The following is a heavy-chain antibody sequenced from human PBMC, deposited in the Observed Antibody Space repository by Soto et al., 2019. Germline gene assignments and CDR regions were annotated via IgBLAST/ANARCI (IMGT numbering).Heavy chain of an antibody. CDR3: ATTLSPYYYDSSGPAFDY. CDR2: FDPEDGET. CDR1: GYTLTELS. Sequence: ASVKVSCKVSGYTLTELSMHWVRQAPGKGLEWMGGFDPEDGETIYAQKFQGRVTMTEDTSTDTAYMELSSLRSEDTAVYYCATTLSPYYYDSSGPAFDYWGQGTLVTVSS. V-gene: IGHV1-24*01. D-gene: IGHD3-22*01. J-gene: IGHJ4*02.